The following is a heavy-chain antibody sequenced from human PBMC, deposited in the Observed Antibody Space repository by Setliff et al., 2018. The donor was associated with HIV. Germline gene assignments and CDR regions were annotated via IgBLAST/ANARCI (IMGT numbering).Heavy chain of an antibody. Sequence: SETLSLTCTVSGGSMSRFYWTWIRQPPGKGLEWIGFVYSTGSINYSPSFRDRLTISLDTSEKQFSLKLSSVTAADTAVYYCARGFSGHYSFTGYMDVWGKGTTVTVSS. CDR1: GGSMSRFY. J-gene: IGHJ6*03. CDR3: ARGFSGHYSFTGYMDV. CDR2: VYSTGSI. V-gene: IGHV4-59*12. D-gene: IGHD3-22*01.